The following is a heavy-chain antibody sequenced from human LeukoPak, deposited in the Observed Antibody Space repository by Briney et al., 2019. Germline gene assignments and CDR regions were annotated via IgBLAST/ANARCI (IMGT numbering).Heavy chain of an antibody. Sequence: SETLSLTCTVSGGSISSRSYYWGWIRQPPGKGLEWIGSIYYSGSTYYNPSLKSRVTISVDTSKNQFSLKLSSVTAADTAVYYCASRSPVGYYGSGSYLIDYWGQGTLVTVSS. V-gene: IGHV4-39*01. D-gene: IGHD3-10*01. CDR2: IYYSGST. CDR3: ASRSPVGYYGSGSYLIDY. J-gene: IGHJ4*02. CDR1: GGSISSRSYY.